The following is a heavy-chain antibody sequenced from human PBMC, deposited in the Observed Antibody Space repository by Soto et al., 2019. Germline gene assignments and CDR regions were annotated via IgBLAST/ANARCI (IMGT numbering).Heavy chain of an antibody. J-gene: IGHJ6*02. Sequence: GGSLRLSCAASGFTFSSYGMHWVRQAPGKGLEWVAVIWYDGSNKYYADSVKGRFTISRDNSKNTLYLQMNSLRAEDTAVYYCARGPEVLMVYALDYYYYGMDVWGQGTTVTVSS. V-gene: IGHV3-33*01. CDR1: GFTFSSYG. D-gene: IGHD2-8*01. CDR2: IWYDGSNK. CDR3: ARGPEVLMVYALDYYYYGMDV.